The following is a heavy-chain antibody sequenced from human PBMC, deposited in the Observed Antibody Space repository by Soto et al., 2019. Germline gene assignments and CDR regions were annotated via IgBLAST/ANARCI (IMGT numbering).Heavy chain of an antibody. V-gene: IGHV4-61*01. CDR2: FYYTGTT. CDR3: ARISYWVKDY. J-gene: IGHJ4*02. Sequence: ETLSLTCTVSGASLSSGSYYWSWIRQPPGKGLEWIGYFYYTGTTKYNPSLESRVTISADTSKNQFSLNLTSVTAADTAVYYCARISYWVKDYWGQGALVTVSS. D-gene: IGHD2-8*02. CDR1: GASLSSGSYY.